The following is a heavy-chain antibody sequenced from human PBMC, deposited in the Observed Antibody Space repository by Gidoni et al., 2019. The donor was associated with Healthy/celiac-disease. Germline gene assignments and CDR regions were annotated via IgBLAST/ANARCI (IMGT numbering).Heavy chain of an antibody. CDR3: ARGVVITRALDY. V-gene: IGHV4-39*01. Sequence: QLQLQESGPGLVKPSETLSLTCTVSGGSLSSSSYYWGWIRQPPGKGLEWIGSIYYSGSTYYNPSLESRVTISVDTSKNQFSLKLSSVTAADMAVYYCARGVVITRALDYWGQGTLVTVSS. CDR1: GGSLSSSSYY. J-gene: IGHJ4*02. CDR2: IYYSGST. D-gene: IGHD3-22*01.